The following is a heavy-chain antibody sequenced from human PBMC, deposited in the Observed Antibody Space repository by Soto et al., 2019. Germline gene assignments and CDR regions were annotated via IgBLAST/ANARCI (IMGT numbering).Heavy chain of an antibody. Sequence: GGSLRLSCAASGFTFSSYWMSWVRQAPGKGLEWVANIKQDGSEKYYVDSVKGRFTISRDNAKNSLYLQMNSLRAEDTAVYYCARDRSGYDRYYYYYMDVWGKGTTVTVSS. CDR2: IKQDGSEK. J-gene: IGHJ6*03. CDR3: ARDRSGYDRYYYYYMDV. D-gene: IGHD5-12*01. CDR1: GFTFSSYW. V-gene: IGHV3-7*01.